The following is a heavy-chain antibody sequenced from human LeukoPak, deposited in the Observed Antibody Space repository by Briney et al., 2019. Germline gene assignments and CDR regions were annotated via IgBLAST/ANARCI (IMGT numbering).Heavy chain of an antibody. CDR2: ISSSSSYI. Sequence: GGSLRLSCAASGFTFSSYSMNWVRQAPGKGLEWVSSISSSSSYIYYADSVKGRCTISRDNAKKSLYLQMNSLRAEDTAVYYCARDNVRSDYYDSSGYLLFAFDYWGQGTLVTVS. CDR1: GFTFSSYS. CDR3: ARDNVRSDYYDSSGYLLFAFDY. V-gene: IGHV3-21*01. D-gene: IGHD3-22*01. J-gene: IGHJ4*02.